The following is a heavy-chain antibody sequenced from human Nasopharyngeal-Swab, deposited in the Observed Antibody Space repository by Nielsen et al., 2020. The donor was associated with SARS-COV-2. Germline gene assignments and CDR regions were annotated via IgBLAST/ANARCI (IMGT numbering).Heavy chain of an antibody. D-gene: IGHD6-19*01. J-gene: IGHJ6*02. V-gene: IGHV1-46*01. CDR3: AREGGGEQGYSSGWHVIFTSNYYYYGMDV. Sequence: ASVKVSCKASGYTFTSYYMHWVRQAPGQGLEWMGIINPSGGSTSYAQKFQGRVTMTRDTSTSTVYMELSSLRSEDTAVYYCAREGGGEQGYSSGWHVIFTSNYYYYGMDVWGQGTTVTVPS. CDR2: INPSGGST. CDR1: GYTFTSYY.